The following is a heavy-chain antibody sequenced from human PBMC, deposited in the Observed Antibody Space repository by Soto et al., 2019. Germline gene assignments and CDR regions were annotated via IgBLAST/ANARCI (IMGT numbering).Heavy chain of an antibody. J-gene: IGHJ5*02. CDR1: GFTFSSYS. CDR2: ISSSSTTI. Sequence: EVQLVESGGGLVQPGGSLRLSCAASGFTFSSYSMNSVRQAPGKGLEWVSYISSSSTTIYYADSVKGRFTISRDNATNSLYLQMNSLRAEDTAVYYCAKGREEWELLWCDPWGQGTLVTVSS. D-gene: IGHD1-26*01. CDR3: AKGREEWELLWCDP. V-gene: IGHV3-48*01.